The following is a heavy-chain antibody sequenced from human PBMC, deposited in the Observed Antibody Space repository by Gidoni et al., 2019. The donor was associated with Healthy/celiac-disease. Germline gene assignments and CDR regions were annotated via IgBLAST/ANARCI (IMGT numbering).Heavy chain of an antibody. V-gene: IGHV1-24*01. CDR3: ATYGLMVRGVAIPHY. Sequence: PGKGLEWMGGFDPEDGETIYAQKFQGRVTMTEDTSTDTAYMELSSLRSEDTAVYYCATYGLMVRGVAIPHYWGQGTLVTVSS. D-gene: IGHD3-10*01. CDR2: FDPEDGET. J-gene: IGHJ4*02.